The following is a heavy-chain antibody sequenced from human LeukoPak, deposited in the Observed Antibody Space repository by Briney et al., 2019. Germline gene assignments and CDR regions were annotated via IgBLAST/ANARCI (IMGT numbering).Heavy chain of an antibody. J-gene: IGHJ3*02. CDR3: AKDLCGFSSSTDAFDI. Sequence: QPGGSLRLSCAASGFTFSSYGMHWGRQAPGKGLEGGAGISYDGSNKYYADSVKGRFTISRDNSKNTLYLQMNSLRAEDTAVYYCAKDLCGFSSSTDAFDIWGQGTMVTVSS. CDR1: GFTFSSYG. D-gene: IGHD6-13*01. V-gene: IGHV3-30*18. CDR2: ISYDGSNK.